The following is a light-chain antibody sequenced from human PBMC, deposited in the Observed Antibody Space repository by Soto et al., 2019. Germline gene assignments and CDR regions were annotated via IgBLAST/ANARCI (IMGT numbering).Light chain of an antibody. CDR3: QQYNNWPRA. CDR1: HTISSN. J-gene: IGKJ1*01. CDR2: GSS. Sequence: EILMTQSPATLSVSPGERVTIYCRASHTISSNLAWYQQKPGQAPRLLIYGSSIMATGISARFSGSGSGTEFTLTISSLQSEDLAVYYCQQYNNWPRAFGQGTKV. V-gene: IGKV3-15*01.